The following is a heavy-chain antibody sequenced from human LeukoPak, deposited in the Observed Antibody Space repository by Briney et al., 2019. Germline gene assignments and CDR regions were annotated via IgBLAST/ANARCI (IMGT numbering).Heavy chain of an antibody. CDR3: ARGPQGVWFGELPN. CDR1: GGSFSGYN. CDR2: INHSGST. Sequence: SETLSLTCAVYGGSFSGYNWSWIRQPPGKGLEWIGEINHSGSTNYNPSLKSRVTISVDTSKNQFSLKLSSVTAADTAVYYCARGPQGVWFGELPNWGQGTLVTVSS. J-gene: IGHJ4*02. D-gene: IGHD3-10*01. V-gene: IGHV4-34*01.